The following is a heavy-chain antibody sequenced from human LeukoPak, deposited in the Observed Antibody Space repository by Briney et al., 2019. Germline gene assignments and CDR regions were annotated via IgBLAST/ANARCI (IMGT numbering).Heavy chain of an antibody. D-gene: IGHD6-19*01. CDR2: IYYSGST. J-gene: IGHJ5*02. CDR1: GGSISSSSYY. Sequence: EASETLSLTCTVSGGSISSSSYYWGWIRQPPGKGLEWIGSIYYSGSTYYNPSLESRVTISVDTSKNQFSLKLSSVTAADTAVYYCARDRVAVAGTYWFDPWGQGTLVTVSS. CDR3: ARDRVAVAGTYWFDP. V-gene: IGHV4-39*07.